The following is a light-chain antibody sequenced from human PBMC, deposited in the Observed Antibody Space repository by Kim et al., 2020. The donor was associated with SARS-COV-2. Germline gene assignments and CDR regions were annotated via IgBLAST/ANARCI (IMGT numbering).Light chain of an antibody. CDR3: CSYAGSRV. CDR2: EVS. CDR1: STDVGAYNI. Sequence: SPGNAITIPCTGTSTDVGAYNIVSWYQQHPGKAPKLMIYEVSKRPAGVSNRFSGSKSGNTASLTISGLQAEDEADYYCCSYAGSRVFGGGTQLTVL. V-gene: IGLV2-23*02. J-gene: IGLJ2*01.